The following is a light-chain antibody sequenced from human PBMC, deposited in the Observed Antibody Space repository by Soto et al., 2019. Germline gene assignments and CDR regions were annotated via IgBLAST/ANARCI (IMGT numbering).Light chain of an antibody. V-gene: IGKV1-33*01. CDR1: QDISNY. CDR3: QQYDNLSFT. Sequence: DIQMTQSPSSLSASVGDRVTITCQASQDISNYLNWYQQKPGKAPKLLIYDASNLETGFPSRFSGSGSGTDFTFTISSLKPEDIATYYCQQYDNLSFTFGPGTKVDIK. CDR2: DAS. J-gene: IGKJ3*01.